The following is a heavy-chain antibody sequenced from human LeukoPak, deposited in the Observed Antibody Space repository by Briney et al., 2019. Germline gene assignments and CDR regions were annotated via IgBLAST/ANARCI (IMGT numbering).Heavy chain of an antibody. V-gene: IGHV4-34*01. Sequence: PSETLSLTCAVYGGSFSGYYWSWIRQPPGKGLGWIGEINHSGSTNYNPSLKSRVTISVDTSKNQFSLKLSSVTAADTAVYYCARGPRTGYGYAWDYWGQGTLVTVSS. J-gene: IGHJ4*02. D-gene: IGHD5-18*01. CDR2: INHSGST. CDR1: GGSFSGYY. CDR3: ARGPRTGYGYAWDY.